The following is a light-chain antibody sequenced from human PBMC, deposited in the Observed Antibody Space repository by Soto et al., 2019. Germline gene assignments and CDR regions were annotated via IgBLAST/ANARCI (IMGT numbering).Light chain of an antibody. CDR2: DTS. Sequence: EIVVTQSPATLSVSPGERVTLSCRASQSVYSSLAWYQQRPGQAPRLLIYDTSTRADGISARFSGSGSGTEFTLTISSLQSEDFAVYYCQQYIDWPPGTFGQGTAVEIK. J-gene: IGKJ1*01. V-gene: IGKV3-15*01. CDR3: QQYIDWPPGT. CDR1: QSVYSS.